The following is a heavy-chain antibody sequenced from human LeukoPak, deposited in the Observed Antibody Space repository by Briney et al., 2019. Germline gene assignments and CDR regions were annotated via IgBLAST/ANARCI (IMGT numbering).Heavy chain of an antibody. CDR3: ARQYYYDSSGYYSDNWFDP. CDR1: GGSISSSSYY. J-gene: IGHJ5*02. D-gene: IGHD3-22*01. CDR2: IYYSEST. V-gene: IGHV4-39*01. Sequence: SETLSLTCTVSGGSISSSSYYWGWIRQPPGKGLEWIGSIYYSESTYYNPSLKSRVTISVDTSKNQFSLKLSSVTAADTAVYYCARQYYYDSSGYYSDNWFDPWGQGTLVTVSS.